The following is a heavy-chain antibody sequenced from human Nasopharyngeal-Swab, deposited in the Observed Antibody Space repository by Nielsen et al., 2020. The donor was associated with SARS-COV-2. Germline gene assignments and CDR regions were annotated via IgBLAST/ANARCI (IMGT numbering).Heavy chain of an antibody. CDR1: GGSISTGGYY. J-gene: IGHJ4*02. CDR3: ARGVYDSRGYYGFDY. CDR2: ISDTGSA. V-gene: IGHV4-31*03. Sequence: SETLSLTCTVSGGSISTGGYYWTWIRQHPGKGLEWLGYISDTGSAYYNPSLESRLLISVDKSAIQFSLKLSSVTAADTAVYYCARGVYDSRGYYGFDYWGQGTLVPVSS. D-gene: IGHD3-22*01.